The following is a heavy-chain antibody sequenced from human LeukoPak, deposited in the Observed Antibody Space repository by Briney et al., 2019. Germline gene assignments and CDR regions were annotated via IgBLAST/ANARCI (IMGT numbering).Heavy chain of an antibody. J-gene: IGHJ5*02. CDR3: AREGRSSGYYGFWFDP. CDR1: GGSISSYY. CDR2: IYYSGNT. Sequence: SETLSLTCTVSGGSISSYYWSWIRQPPGKGLEWIGYIYYSGNTNYNPSLKSRVTISVDTSKNQFSLKLSSVTAADTAVYYCAREGRSSGYYGFWFDPWGQGTLVTVSS. D-gene: IGHD3-22*01. V-gene: IGHV4-59*12.